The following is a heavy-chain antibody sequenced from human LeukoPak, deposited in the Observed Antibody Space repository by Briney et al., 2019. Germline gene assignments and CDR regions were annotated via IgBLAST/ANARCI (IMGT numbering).Heavy chain of an antibody. CDR2: IYTSGSI. CDR1: VDSISGFY. Sequence: SETLSLTCTVSVDSISGFYWSCIRDPAGKGLEWIGHIYTSGSIKYPPSLKSRDTMSVDTSKTQSSLKLTAVTAADSVVYYCARGGATYSGSLYYFHPGGERTLVSVPS. CDR3: ARGGATYSGSLYYFHP. J-gene: IGHJ4*02. D-gene: IGHD1-26*01. V-gene: IGHV4-4*07.